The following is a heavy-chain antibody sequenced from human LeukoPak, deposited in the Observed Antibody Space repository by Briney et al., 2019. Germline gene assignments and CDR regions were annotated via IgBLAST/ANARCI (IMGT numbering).Heavy chain of an antibody. J-gene: IGHJ4*02. Sequence: PGGSLRLSCAASGFTSSSYGMNWVRQAPGKGLEWVSSISSSGSYIYYADSVKGRFTISRDNAKNPLYLQMNSLRAEGTAVYYCARSRATVTTHFDYWGQGTLVTVSS. CDR3: ARSRATVTTHFDY. CDR2: ISSSGSYI. V-gene: IGHV3-21*01. CDR1: GFTSSSYG. D-gene: IGHD4-17*01.